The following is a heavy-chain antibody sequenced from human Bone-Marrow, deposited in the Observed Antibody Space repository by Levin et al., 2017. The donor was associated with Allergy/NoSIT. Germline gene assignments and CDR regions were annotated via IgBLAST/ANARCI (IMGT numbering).Heavy chain of an antibody. CDR2: ISGSGGST. J-gene: IGHJ4*02. D-gene: IGHD6-19*01. V-gene: IGHV3-23*01. CDR3: AKDTYSSGWGAGY. Sequence: TGGSLRLSCAASGFTFSSYAMSWVRQAPGKGLEWVSAISGSGGSTYYADSVKGRFTISRDNSKNTLYLQMNSLRAEDTAVYYCAKDTYSSGWGAGYWGQGTLVTVSS. CDR1: GFTFSSYA.